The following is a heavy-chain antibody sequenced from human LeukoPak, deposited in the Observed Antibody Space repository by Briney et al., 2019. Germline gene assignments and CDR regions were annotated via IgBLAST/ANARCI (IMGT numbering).Heavy chain of an antibody. D-gene: IGHD1-26*01. CDR3: AGAPYSGSYLYRYFDY. CDR1: GDSISTTIYY. Sequence: SETLSLTCSVSGDSISTTIYYWGWIRQPPRKGLEWIGSINYRGRAYYNPSLESRVTISVAASKNHFSLQLSSVTAADTAVYYCAGAPYSGSYLYRYFDYWGQGTLVTVSS. J-gene: IGHJ4*02. CDR2: INYRGRA. V-gene: IGHV4-39*07.